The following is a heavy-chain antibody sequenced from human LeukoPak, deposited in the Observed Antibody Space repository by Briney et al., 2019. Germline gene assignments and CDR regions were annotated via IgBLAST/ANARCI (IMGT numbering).Heavy chain of an antibody. CDR2: LCFDGSGQ. CDR1: GFTFSKDS. CDR3: AKFRGYDTSGYDPGDGVDI. V-gene: IGHV3-30*02. J-gene: IGHJ3*02. Sequence: RGSLRLSCAVSGFTFSKDSTHWGPQGPGGGVESGAFLCFDGSGQYYTDSVKGRFTISRDISKTTLFLHIDRLRDDDTAVYYCAKFRGYDTSGYDPGDGVDIWGQGKMVTVFS. D-gene: IGHD3-22*01.